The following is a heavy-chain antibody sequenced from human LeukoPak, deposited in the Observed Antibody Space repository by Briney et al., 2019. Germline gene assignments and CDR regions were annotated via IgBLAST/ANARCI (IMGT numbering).Heavy chain of an antibody. CDR2: IYTSGST. D-gene: IGHD3-10*01. V-gene: IGHV4-61*02. J-gene: IGHJ4*02. Sequence: SETLSLTRTVSGGSISSGSYYWSWIRQPAGKGLEWIGRIYTSGSTNYNPSLKSRVTISVDTSKNQFSLKLSSVTAADTAVYYCAREPSYGSAIWGQGTLVTVSS. CDR1: GGSISSGSYY. CDR3: AREPSYGSAI.